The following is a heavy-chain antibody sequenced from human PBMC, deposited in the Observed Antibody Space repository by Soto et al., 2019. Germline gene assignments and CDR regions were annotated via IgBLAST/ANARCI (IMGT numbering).Heavy chain of an antibody. J-gene: IGHJ4*02. Sequence: GGSLRLSCAASGFTFSSYWMSWVRQAPGKGLEWVANIKQDGSEKYYVDSVKGRFTISRDNAKNSLYLQMNSLRAEDTAVYYCARSEGLNWGSPTHYFDYWGQGTLVTVSS. CDR2: IKQDGSEK. V-gene: IGHV3-7*03. CDR1: GFTFSSYW. CDR3: ARSEGLNWGSPTHYFDY. D-gene: IGHD7-27*01.